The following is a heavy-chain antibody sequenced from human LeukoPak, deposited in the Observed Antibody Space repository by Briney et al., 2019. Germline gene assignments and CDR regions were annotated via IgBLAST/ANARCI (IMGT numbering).Heavy chain of an antibody. CDR1: GGSISSYY. Sequence: PETLSLTCTVSGGSISSYYWSWIRQPAGKGLEWIGRIYTSGSTNYNPSLKSRVTILVDTSKNQVSLKLSSVTAADTAVYFCARDWGVGGRPGYMDVWGKGTTVTVSS. D-gene: IGHD6-6*01. J-gene: IGHJ6*03. CDR3: ARDWGVGGRPGYMDV. CDR2: IYTSGST. V-gene: IGHV4-4*07.